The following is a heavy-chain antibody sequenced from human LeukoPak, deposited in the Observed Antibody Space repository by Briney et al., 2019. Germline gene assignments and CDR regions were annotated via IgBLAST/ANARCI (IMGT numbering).Heavy chain of an antibody. CDR1: GSTFSSYW. J-gene: IGHJ4*02. CDR3: AKDPLSTVTIDDY. D-gene: IGHD4-17*01. Sequence: PGGSLRLSCAASGSTFSSYWMSWVRQAPGKGLEWVANIKQDGSEKYYVDSVKGRFTISRDNAKNSLYLQMNSLRAEDTAVYYCAKDPLSTVTIDDYWGQGTLVTVSS. CDR2: IKQDGSEK. V-gene: IGHV3-7*01.